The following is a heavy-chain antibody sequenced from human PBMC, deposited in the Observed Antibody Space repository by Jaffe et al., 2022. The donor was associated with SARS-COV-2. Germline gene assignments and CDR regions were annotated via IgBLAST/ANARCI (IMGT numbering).Heavy chain of an antibody. V-gene: IGHV4-59*11. Sequence: QVQVQESGPGLVKPSETLSLTCSVSGGSINNQYWSWVRQPPGKGLEWIGYIHYSGSTNYNPSLKSRVIMSVDTSKNQFSLILNSVTAADTAVYYCARWYCAGPTCYYLDVWGKGTTVTVSS. CDR1: GGSINNQY. CDR3: ARWYCAGPTCYYLDV. J-gene: IGHJ6*03. D-gene: IGHD2-21*01. CDR2: IHYSGST.